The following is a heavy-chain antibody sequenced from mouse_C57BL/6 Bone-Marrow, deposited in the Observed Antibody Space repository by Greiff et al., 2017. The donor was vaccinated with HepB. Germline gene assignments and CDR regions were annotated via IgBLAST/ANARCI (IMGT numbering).Heavy chain of an antibody. CDR1: GYTFTSYW. V-gene: IGHV1-64*01. CDR2: IHPNSGST. Sequence: QVQLQQPGAELVKPGASVKLSCKASGYTFTSYWMHWVKQRPGQGLEWIGMIHPNSGSTNYNEKFKSKATLTVDKSSSTAYMQLSSLTSEDSAVYYCARSGYSNSLFAYWGQGTLDTVSA. D-gene: IGHD2-5*01. CDR3: ARSGYSNSLFAY. J-gene: IGHJ3*01.